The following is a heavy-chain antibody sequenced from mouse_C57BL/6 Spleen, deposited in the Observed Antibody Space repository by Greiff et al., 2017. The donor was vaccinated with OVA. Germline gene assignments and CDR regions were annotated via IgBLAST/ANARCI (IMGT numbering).Heavy chain of an antibody. CDR2: FYPGSGSI. Sequence: LVESGAELVKPGASVKLSCKASGYPFTESSIHWVKQRPGQGLEWIGWFYPGSGSIKYNEKFKDKATLTADKSSSTVYRELSRLTSADSAVYFCAKHDPIDYGWFAYWGQGTLVTVSA. J-gene: IGHJ3*01. V-gene: IGHV1-62-2*01. CDR3: AKHDPIDYGWFAY. CDR1: GYPFTESS. D-gene: IGHD2-4*01.